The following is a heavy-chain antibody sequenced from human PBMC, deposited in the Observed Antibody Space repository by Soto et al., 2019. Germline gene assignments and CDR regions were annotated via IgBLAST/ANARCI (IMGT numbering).Heavy chain of an antibody. J-gene: IGHJ4*02. CDR2: IIPIFGTA. Sequence: QVQLVQSGAEVKKPGSSVKVYCKSSGGTFSSYAISWVRQAPGQGLEWRGGIIPIFGTATYAQKFQGRVTITADESTSTAYMELSSLRSEDTAVYYCARAYYYDSSIIDLDDWGQGTLVTVSS. CDR1: GGTFSSYA. D-gene: IGHD3-22*01. V-gene: IGHV1-69*01. CDR3: ARAYYYDSSIIDLDD.